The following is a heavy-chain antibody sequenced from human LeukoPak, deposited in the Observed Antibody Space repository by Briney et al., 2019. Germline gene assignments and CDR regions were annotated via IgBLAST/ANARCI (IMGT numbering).Heavy chain of an antibody. Sequence: SETLSLTCTVSGGSISSYYWSWIRQPAPKGLEWIGRIYTSGSTNYNPSLKSRVTRSVDTSKNQFSLKLCYVTAAETAVYYCAREGGIAAAGTNYFDYWGQGTLVTVSS. CDR1: GGSISSYY. CDR3: AREGGIAAAGTNYFDY. CDR2: IYTSGST. J-gene: IGHJ4*02. V-gene: IGHV4-4*07. D-gene: IGHD6-13*01.